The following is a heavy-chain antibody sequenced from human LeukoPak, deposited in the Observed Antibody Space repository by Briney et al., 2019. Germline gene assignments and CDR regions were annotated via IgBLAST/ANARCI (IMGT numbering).Heavy chain of an antibody. V-gene: IGHV3-23*01. CDR3: AKELRFAAAAAEYFHH. CDR1: GFTFSNYA. J-gene: IGHJ1*01. Sequence: PGGSLRLSCAASGFTFSNYAMSWVRQAPGKGLEWVSGISGSGGSAYYADSVKGRFTISRDNSKNTLFLQMHSLRVDDTAVYYCAKELRFAAAAAEYFHHWGQGTLVTVSS. D-gene: IGHD6-13*01. CDR2: ISGSGGSA.